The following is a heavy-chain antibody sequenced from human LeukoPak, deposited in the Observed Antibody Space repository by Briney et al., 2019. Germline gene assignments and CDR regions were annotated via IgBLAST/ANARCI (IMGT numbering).Heavy chain of an antibody. CDR1: GFTFSSYG. D-gene: IGHD4-17*01. J-gene: IGHJ6*03. V-gene: IGHV3-21*01. CDR2: ISSSSSYI. Sequence: PGGSLRLSCAASGFTFSSYGMSWVRQAPGKGLEWVSSISSSSSYIFYADSLKGRFTISRDNAKNSLSLQMDTLRAEDTAVYFCARVPTTEYGDYVRYMDVWGKGTTVTVSS. CDR3: ARVPTTEYGDYVRYMDV.